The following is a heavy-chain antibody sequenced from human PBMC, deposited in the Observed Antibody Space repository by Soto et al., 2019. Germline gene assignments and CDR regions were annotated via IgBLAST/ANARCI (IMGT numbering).Heavy chain of an antibody. CDR2: VSSSGGTT. D-gene: IGHD2-2*01. Sequence: ELQLLESGGGLVQPGGSLRLSCAASGFTVSSYGMSWVRQAPGKGLEWVSAVSSSGGTTNYAGSVKGRFTISRDNSKNTLYLQMNSLRAEDTAVYYCAKASRGVVVPAAMYWGQGTLVTVSS. CDR3: AKASRGVVVPAAMY. CDR1: GFTVSSYG. J-gene: IGHJ4*01. V-gene: IGHV3-23*01.